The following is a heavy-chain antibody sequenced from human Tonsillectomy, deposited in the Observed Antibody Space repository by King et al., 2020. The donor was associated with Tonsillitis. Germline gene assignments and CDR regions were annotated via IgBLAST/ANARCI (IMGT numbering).Heavy chain of an antibody. J-gene: IGHJ5*02. D-gene: IGHD3-10*01. V-gene: IGHV3-30-3*01. Sequence: QLVQSGGGVVQPGRSLRLSCVASGFTFSSFPMHWVRQAPGKGLEWVAVISHDGSNKYYADSVKGRFTISRDNSKNTLYLQVNSLRAEDTAVFYCARDFEAYGSGWDWLDPWGQGTLVTVSS. CDR1: GFTFSSFP. CDR3: ARDFEAYGSGWDWLDP. CDR2: ISHDGSNK.